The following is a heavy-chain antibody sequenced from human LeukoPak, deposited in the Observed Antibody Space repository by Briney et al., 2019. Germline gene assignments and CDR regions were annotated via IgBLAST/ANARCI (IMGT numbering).Heavy chain of an antibody. CDR1: GFTFNIYG. J-gene: IGHJ4*02. CDR3: ARGLNRYFTTVTPLGDY. CDR2: ISYDGNNQ. D-gene: IGHD4-17*01. Sequence: GGSLRLSCAGSGFTFNIYGIHWVRQAPGKGLEWVAVISYDGNNQYYTDSVRGRFTFSRDTSNNTLYLQMNSLRVDDTAVYYCARGLNRYFTTVTPLGDYWGQGTLVTVSS. V-gene: IGHV3-30-3*01.